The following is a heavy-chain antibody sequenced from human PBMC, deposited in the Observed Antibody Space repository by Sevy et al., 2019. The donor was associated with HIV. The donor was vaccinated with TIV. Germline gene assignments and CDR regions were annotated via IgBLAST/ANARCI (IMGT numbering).Heavy chain of an antibody. J-gene: IGHJ4*02. V-gene: IGHV3-11*01. Sequence: GGSLRLSCAASRFTFSDYYMSWIRQAPGKGLEWVSYISSSGSTIYYADSVKGRFTISRDNAKNSLYLQMNSLRAEDTAVYYCARGGESEGVVVVAADYWGQGTLVTVSS. CDR3: ARGGESEGVVVVAADY. CDR1: RFTFSDYY. D-gene: IGHD2-15*01. CDR2: ISSSGSTI.